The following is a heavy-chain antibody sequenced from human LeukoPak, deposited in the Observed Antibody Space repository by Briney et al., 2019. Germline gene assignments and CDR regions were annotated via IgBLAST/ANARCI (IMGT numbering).Heavy chain of an antibody. CDR3: ARAFSSWSPVVDY. V-gene: IGHV3-21*01. J-gene: IGHJ4*02. Sequence: GGSLRLSCAASGFTFSSYSMNWVRQAPGKGLEWVSSISSSSSYIYYADSVKGRFTISRDNAKNSLYLQMNSLRAEDTAVYYCARAFSSWSPVVDYWGQGTLVTVSS. CDR2: ISSSSSYI. CDR1: GFTFSSYS. D-gene: IGHD6-13*01.